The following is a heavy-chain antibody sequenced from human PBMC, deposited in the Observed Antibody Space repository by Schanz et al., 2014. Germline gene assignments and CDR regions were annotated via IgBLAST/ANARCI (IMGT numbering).Heavy chain of an antibody. D-gene: IGHD1-1*01. V-gene: IGHV1-2*02. CDR2: INPNSGAT. CDR3: ARDVGRPGHFWYFDL. CDR1: GYTFTVYY. J-gene: IGHJ2*01. Sequence: QVQLVQSGAEVKKPGASVKVSCKASGYTFTVYYMHWVRQAPGQGLEWLGWINPNSGATSSAQKFQGRVTMTRDTSTSTAYMELRGLRSDDTAVYFCARDVGRPGHFWYFDLWGRGTLVTVSS.